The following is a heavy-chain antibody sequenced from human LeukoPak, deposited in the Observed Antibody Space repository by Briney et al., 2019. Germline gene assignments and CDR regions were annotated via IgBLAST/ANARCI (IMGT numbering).Heavy chain of an antibody. CDR2: IRHDGNNK. D-gene: IGHD1-20*01. CDR1: GFVFGSYG. V-gene: IGHV3-30*02. Sequence: GGSLRLSCAASGFVFGSYGMHWVRQAQGKGLEWVTFIRHDGNNKYYADSVKGRFTISRDNSKNTPYLQMDSLRLEDTAVYYCAKLKAVTGTTPANWGQGTLVIVSS. J-gene: IGHJ4*02. CDR3: AKLKAVTGTTPAN.